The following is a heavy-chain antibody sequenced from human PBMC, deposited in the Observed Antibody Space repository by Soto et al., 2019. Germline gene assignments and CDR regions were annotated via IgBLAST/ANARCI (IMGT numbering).Heavy chain of an antibody. CDR1: GGSISSGGYY. V-gene: IGHV4-31*03. D-gene: IGHD1-7*01. CDR3: ASQSAGTLGYYYYMDV. CDR2: TYDSGST. Sequence: SETLSLTCTVSGGSISSGGYYWSWIRQHPGKGLEWIGYTYDSGSTYYSPSLKSRVTISGDTSKNQFSLKLSSVTAADTAVYYCASQSAGTLGYYYYMDVWGKGTTVTVSS. J-gene: IGHJ6*03.